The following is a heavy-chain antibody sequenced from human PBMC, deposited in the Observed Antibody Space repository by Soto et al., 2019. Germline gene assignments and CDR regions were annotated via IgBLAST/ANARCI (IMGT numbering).Heavy chain of an antibody. Sequence: SETLSLTCTVSGGSISSYYWSWIRQPPGKGLEWIGYIYYSGSTNYNPSLKSRVTISIDTSKNQFSLKLSSVTAADTAVYYCASMGYHYGSGSYPLDYWGQGTLVTVSS. D-gene: IGHD3-10*01. CDR3: ASMGYHYGSGSYPLDY. CDR2: IYYSGST. J-gene: IGHJ4*02. V-gene: IGHV4-59*08. CDR1: GGSISSYY.